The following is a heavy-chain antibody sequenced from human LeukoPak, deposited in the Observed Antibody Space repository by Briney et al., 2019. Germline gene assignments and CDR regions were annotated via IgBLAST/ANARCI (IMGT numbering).Heavy chain of an antibody. CDR3: AKHRDFHGSGSFDY. CDR1: GFTFSSYA. J-gene: IGHJ4*02. D-gene: IGHD3-10*01. Sequence: GGSLRLSCAASGFTFSSYAMSWVRQAPGKGLEWVSPINCSGGSTYYADSVKGRFTISRDNSKNTLYLQMNSLRAEDTAVYYCAKHRDFHGSGSFDYWGQGTLVSVSS. V-gene: IGHV3-23*01. CDR2: INCSGGST.